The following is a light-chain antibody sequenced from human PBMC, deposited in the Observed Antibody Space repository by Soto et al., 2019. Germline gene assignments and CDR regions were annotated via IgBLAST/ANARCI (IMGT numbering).Light chain of an antibody. V-gene: IGLV1-47*01. CDR3: AAWDDSLSGPGV. J-gene: IGLJ3*02. CDR2: RHN. CDR1: SSNIGSNY. Sequence: QSVLTQPPSASGTPGQRVTISCSGSSSNIGSNYVYWYQQLPGTAPKLLIYRHNQRPSGVPDRFSGSKSGTSASLAISGLRSEDEADYYCAAWDDSLSGPGVFGGGTKLTVL.